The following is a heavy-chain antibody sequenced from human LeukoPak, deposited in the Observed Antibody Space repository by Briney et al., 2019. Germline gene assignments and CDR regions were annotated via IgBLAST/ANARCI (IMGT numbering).Heavy chain of an antibody. CDR2: ISYDGSNK. Sequence: GRSLRLSCAASGFTFSSYAMHWVRQAPGKGLEWVAVISYDGSNKYYADSVKGRFTISRDNSKNTLYLQMNSQRAEDTAVYYCASGVIDPGYCSSTSCFNLNDYWGQGTLVTVSS. V-gene: IGHV3-30-3*01. D-gene: IGHD2-2*01. CDR1: GFTFSSYA. J-gene: IGHJ4*02. CDR3: ASGVIDPGYCSSTSCFNLNDY.